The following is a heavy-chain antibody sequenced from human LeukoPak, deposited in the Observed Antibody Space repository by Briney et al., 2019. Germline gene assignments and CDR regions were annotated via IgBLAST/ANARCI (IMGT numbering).Heavy chain of an antibody. CDR3: AXDPXSYAQWRDDY. V-gene: IGHV3-23*01. Sequence: GGSLRLSCVASGFTFSSYAMSWVRQAPGKGLEWVSAISGSGGSTYYADSVKGRFTISRDNSKNTLYLQMNSLRAEDTAVYYXAXDPXSYAQWRDDYWGQGTLVTVSS. J-gene: IGHJ4*02. CDR2: ISGSGGST. CDR1: GFTFSSYA. D-gene: IGHD6-19*01.